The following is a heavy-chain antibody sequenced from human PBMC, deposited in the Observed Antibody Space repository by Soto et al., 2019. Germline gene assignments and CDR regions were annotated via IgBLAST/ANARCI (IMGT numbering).Heavy chain of an antibody. CDR2: ISHDATNQ. CDR1: GFPFSHYA. J-gene: IGHJ4*02. CDR3: SRHGTPSVQELGFDF. Sequence: QVQLVQSGGGEVQPGTSLTLSCAASGFPFSHYAMHWVRQAPGKGLECLAIISHDATNQFSADSIKGRFTISRDNPRNTLLLQMYSLIHEDTAVYYCSRHGTPSVQELGFDFWGQGTLVTVSS. V-gene: IGHV3-30-3*01. D-gene: IGHD4-4*01.